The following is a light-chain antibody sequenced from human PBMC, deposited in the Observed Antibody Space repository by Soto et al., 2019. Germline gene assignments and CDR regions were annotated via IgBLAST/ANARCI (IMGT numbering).Light chain of an antibody. CDR2: GAS. CDR1: QSVSGYY. V-gene: IGKV3-20*01. CDR3: QQYGSLPRT. Sequence: EIVLTQSPGTLSLSPGERATLSCRASQSVSGYYLAWYQQKPGQAPRLLIYGASIRATGIPDRFSGSGSGTHFTLTISRLEPEDSAVYYCQQYGSLPRTFGQGTKVEIK. J-gene: IGKJ1*01.